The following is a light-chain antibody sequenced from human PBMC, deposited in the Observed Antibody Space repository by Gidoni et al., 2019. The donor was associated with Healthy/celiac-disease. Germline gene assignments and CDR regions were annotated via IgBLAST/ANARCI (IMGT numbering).Light chain of an antibody. CDR3: QQLNSLFT. CDR2: AAS. Sequence: DIQLTQSPSFLSASVGDRVTITCRASQGISSYLAWYQQNPGKAPKLLIYAASTLQSGVPSRFSGSGSGTEFTLTISSLQPEDFATYYCQQLNSLFTFGPGTKVDIK. J-gene: IGKJ3*01. V-gene: IGKV1-9*01. CDR1: QGISSY.